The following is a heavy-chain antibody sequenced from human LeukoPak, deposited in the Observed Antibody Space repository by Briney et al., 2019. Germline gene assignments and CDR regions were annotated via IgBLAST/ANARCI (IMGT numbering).Heavy chain of an antibody. D-gene: IGHD3-22*01. Sequence: EASVKVSCKASGGTFSSYAISWVRQAPGQGLAWMGWISAYNGNTNYAQKLQGRVTMTTDTSTSTAYMELRSLRSDDTAVYYCARDITMIVVVGAYMDVWGKGTTVTVSS. CDR3: ARDITMIVVVGAYMDV. V-gene: IGHV1-18*01. CDR1: GGTFSSYA. CDR2: ISAYNGNT. J-gene: IGHJ6*03.